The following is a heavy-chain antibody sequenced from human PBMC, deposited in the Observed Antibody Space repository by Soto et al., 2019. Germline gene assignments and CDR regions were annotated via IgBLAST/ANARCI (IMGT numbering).Heavy chain of an antibody. CDR2: ISAHTGSS. V-gene: IGHV1-18*01. Sequence: QVQLVQSGAEVKKPGASVKVSCKASGYTFTSSGMSWVRQAPGQGLEWMGWISAHTGSSEYAQRFQGRVTMTTDRLTSTAYMELRSLRYDDTAVYYCARAFFYQGSDSRGYSFDAFDFWGPGTLVTVSS. J-gene: IGHJ3*01. D-gene: IGHD3-22*01. CDR3: ARAFFYQGSDSRGYSFDAFDF. CDR1: GYTFTSSG.